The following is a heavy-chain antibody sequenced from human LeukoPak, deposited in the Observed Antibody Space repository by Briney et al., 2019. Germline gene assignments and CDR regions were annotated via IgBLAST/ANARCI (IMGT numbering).Heavy chain of an antibody. J-gene: IGHJ6*03. CDR1: GGTFSSYA. V-gene: IGHV1-69*05. Sequence: SVKVSCKASGGTFSSYAISWVRQAPGQGLGWMGGIIPIFGTANYAQKFQGRVTITTDESTSTAYMELSSLRSEDTAVYYCARGEVATMTYYYYYMDVWGKGTTVTVSS. CDR3: ARGEVATMTYYYYYMDV. D-gene: IGHD5-12*01. CDR2: IIPIFGTA.